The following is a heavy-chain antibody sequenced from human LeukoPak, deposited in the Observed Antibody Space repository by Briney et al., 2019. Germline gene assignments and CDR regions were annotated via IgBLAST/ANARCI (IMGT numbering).Heavy chain of an antibody. D-gene: IGHD3-16*02. J-gene: IGHJ4*02. CDR1: GFTFSDYW. Sequence: GGSLILSCAASGFTFSDYWMSWVRQAPGKGLEWVANIKQDGGDKYYVDSVKGRFTISRDNARNSLYLEMNSLRAEDTAVYYCARDGMITFGGVIVLDYWGQGTLVNVSS. CDR2: IKQDGGDK. CDR3: ARDGMITFGGVIVLDY. V-gene: IGHV3-7*04.